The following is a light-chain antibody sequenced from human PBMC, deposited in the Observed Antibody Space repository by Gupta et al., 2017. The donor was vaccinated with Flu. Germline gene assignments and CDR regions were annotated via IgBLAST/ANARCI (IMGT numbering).Light chain of an antibody. CDR2: SGS. CDR3: MQSLQTPRT. Sequence: NVMTPSSLFLPVIPGEPASIHCRSSQSRLHSIGYNYLDWYQQKPGQSPQLLIYSGSNRASGVPDRFSGSGSGTDFTLKIRSVEAEDVGVYYCMQSLQTPRTFGQGTKVEIK. V-gene: IGKV2-28*01. J-gene: IGKJ1*01. CDR1: QSRLHSIGYNY.